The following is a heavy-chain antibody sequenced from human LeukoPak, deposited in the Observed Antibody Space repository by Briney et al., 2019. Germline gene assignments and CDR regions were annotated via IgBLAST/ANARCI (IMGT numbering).Heavy chain of an antibody. D-gene: IGHD6-6*01. CDR1: GFTFSSYS. CDR3: FSSSPNQIAY. Sequence: PGGSLRLSCTASGFTFSSYSMNWVRQAPGKGLEWVSSITSSSSYIYYADSVRGRFTISRDNAKNTLFLQMNSLRVEDTAVYYCFSSSPNQIAYWGQGTLVTVSS. V-gene: IGHV3-21*01. CDR2: ITSSSSYI. J-gene: IGHJ4*02.